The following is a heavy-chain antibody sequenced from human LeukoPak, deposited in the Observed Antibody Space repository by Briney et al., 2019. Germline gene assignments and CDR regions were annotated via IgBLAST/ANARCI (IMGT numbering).Heavy chain of an antibody. V-gene: IGHV4-4*07. Sequence: SETLSLTCTVSGGSISSYYWSWIRQPAGKGLEWIGRIYSSGSTNYNPSLKSRVSISVDTSKNQFSLKLTSMTAADTAMYYCARVDDYNSLYWGQGTLVTVSS. D-gene: IGHD5-24*01. CDR3: ARVDDYNSLY. J-gene: IGHJ4*02. CDR2: IYSSGST. CDR1: GGSISSYY.